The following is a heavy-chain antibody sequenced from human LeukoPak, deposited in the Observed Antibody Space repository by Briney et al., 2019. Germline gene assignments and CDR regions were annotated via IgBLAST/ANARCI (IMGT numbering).Heavy chain of an antibody. CDR3: QVGATTSDY. CDR2: INPNSGGT. D-gene: IGHD1-26*01. V-gene: IGHV1-2*02. CDR1: GYTFTGYY. J-gene: IGHJ4*02. Sequence: VATVKVSCKASGYTFTGYYMHWVRQAPGQGLEWMGWINPNSGGTNYAQKFQGRVTMTRDTSISTAYMELSRLRSDDTAVYYCQVGATTSDYWGQGTLVTVSS.